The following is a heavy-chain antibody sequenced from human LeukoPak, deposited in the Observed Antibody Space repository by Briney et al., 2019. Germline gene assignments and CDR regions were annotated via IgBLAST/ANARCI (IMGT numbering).Heavy chain of an antibody. V-gene: IGHV1-8*01. D-gene: IGHD3-10*01. J-gene: IGHJ4*02. Sequence: ASVKVSCKASGYTFTSYDINWVRQAAGQGLEWMGWMNPNSGNTGYAQKFQGRITMARNTSVSTAYMELSSLTSEDTAVYFCARRYDSGSYHLPHWGQGTLVTVSS. CDR3: ARRYDSGSYHLPH. CDR2: MNPNSGNT. CDR1: GYTFTSYD.